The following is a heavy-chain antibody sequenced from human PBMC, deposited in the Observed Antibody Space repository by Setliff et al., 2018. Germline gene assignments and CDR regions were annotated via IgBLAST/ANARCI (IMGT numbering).Heavy chain of an antibody. J-gene: IGHJ3*02. V-gene: IGHV3-7*01. D-gene: IGHD1-1*01. Sequence: ETLSLTCAVSVYSISRDCHWGWIRQPPGKGLEWVANIKQDGSEKYYVDSVKGRFTISRDNAKNSLYLQMNSLRAEDTAVYYCARGYPVTFDIWGQGTMVTVSS. CDR2: IKQDGSEK. CDR1: VYSISRDC. CDR3: ARGYPVTFDI.